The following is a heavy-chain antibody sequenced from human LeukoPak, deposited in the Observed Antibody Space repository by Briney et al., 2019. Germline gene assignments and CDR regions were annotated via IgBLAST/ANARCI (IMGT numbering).Heavy chain of an antibody. J-gene: IGHJ4*02. CDR3: ARDWFHAIDY. D-gene: IGHD2/OR15-2a*01. CDR2: IRSDGSDT. CDR1: GFTFSSYE. Sequence: GGSLRLSCAASGFTFSSYEMNWVRQAPGKGLVWVSRIRSDGSDTRYAESVKGRFTISRDNAKNTLYLQMNSLRAEDTAVYYCARDWFHAIDYWGQGTLVTVSS. V-gene: IGHV3-74*01.